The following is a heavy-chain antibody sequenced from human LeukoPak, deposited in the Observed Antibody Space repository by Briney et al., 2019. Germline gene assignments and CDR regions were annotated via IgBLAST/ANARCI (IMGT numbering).Heavy chain of an antibody. Sequence: GGSLRLSCAASGFTFSSYSMNWVRQAPGKGLEWVSYISSSGSTIYYADSVKGRFTISRDNAKNSLYLQMNSLRAEDTAVYYCARLYCSSTSCWGPFYYYYYMDVWGKGTTVTVSS. V-gene: IGHV3-48*04. CDR2: ISSSGSTI. D-gene: IGHD2-2*01. J-gene: IGHJ6*03. CDR3: ARLYCSSTSCWGPFYYYYYMDV. CDR1: GFTFSSYS.